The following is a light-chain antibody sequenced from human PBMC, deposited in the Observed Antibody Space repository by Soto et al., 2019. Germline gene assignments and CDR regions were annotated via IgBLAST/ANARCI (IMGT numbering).Light chain of an antibody. Sequence: EIVLTQSPATLSSFPGDRVTLSFRASQYINTRLAWYQHRPGQAPRLLIYQTSLRAAGIPDRFGASGSGTDFTLTISDVQPEDFALYYCHQRQSWPRTFGQGTKVDIK. CDR1: QYINTR. J-gene: IGKJ1*01. V-gene: IGKV3-11*01. CDR3: HQRQSWPRT. CDR2: QTS.